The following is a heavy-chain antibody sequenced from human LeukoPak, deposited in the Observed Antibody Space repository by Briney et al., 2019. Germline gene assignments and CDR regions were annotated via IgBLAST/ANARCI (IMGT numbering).Heavy chain of an antibody. Sequence: PGGSLRLSCAASGFTVNRNYMIWVRQAPGKGLECVSVIYSGGTTWYADSVKGRFTISRDNSKNTLYLQMNSLRAEDTAVYYCAKEVQLWFNWFDPWGQGTLVTVSS. CDR2: IYSGGTT. CDR3: AKEVQLWFNWFDP. D-gene: IGHD5-18*01. V-gene: IGHV3-66*01. J-gene: IGHJ5*02. CDR1: GFTVNRNY.